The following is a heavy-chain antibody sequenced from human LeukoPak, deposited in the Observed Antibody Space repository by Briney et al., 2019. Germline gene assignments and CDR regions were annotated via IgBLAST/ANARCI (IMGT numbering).Heavy chain of an antibody. CDR2: INPSGGST. CDR1: GYTFTSYY. D-gene: IGHD3-3*01. Sequence: GASVKVSCKASGYTFTSYYMHWVRQAPGQGLEWMGIINPSGGSTSYAQKFQGRVTMTRDTSTSTVYMELSSLRSEDTAVYYCARGAVLRFLERLLPFDYWGQGTLVTVSS. CDR3: ARGAVLRFLERLLPFDY. V-gene: IGHV1-46*01. J-gene: IGHJ4*02.